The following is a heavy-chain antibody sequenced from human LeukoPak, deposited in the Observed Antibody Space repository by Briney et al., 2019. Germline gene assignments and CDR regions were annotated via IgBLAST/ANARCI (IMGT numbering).Heavy chain of an antibody. CDR1: GFIFSSYG. J-gene: IGHJ4*02. D-gene: IGHD2-15*01. V-gene: IGHV3-33*01. CDR3: AREGGVVVAASPDY. CDR2: IWYDGSNK. Sequence: GGSLRLSCAASGFIFSSYGMHWDRQAPGKGLEWVAVIWYDGSNKYYADSVKGRFTISRDNSKNTLYLQMNSLRAEDMAVYYCAREGGVVVAASPDYWGQGSLVTVSS.